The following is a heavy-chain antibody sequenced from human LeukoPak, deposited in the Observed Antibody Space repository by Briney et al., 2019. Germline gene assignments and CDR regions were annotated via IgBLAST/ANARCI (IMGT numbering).Heavy chain of an antibody. D-gene: IGHD3-22*01. CDR2: ISYDGSNK. CDR3: ARDYYYDSSHYYGMDV. V-gene: IGHV3-30-3*01. Sequence: GGSLRLSCAASGFTFSSYAMHWVRQAPGKGPEWVAVISYDGSNKYYADSVKGRFTISRDNSKNTLYLQMNSLRAEDTAVYYCARDYYYDSSHYYGMDVWGQGTTVTVSS. CDR1: GFTFSSYA. J-gene: IGHJ6*02.